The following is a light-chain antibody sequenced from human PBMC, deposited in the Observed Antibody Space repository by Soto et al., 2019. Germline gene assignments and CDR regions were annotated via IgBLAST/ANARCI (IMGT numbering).Light chain of an antibody. V-gene: IGKV4-1*01. J-gene: IGKJ1*01. CDR2: WAS. CDR3: QQYYSTPWT. Sequence: DIVMTQSPDSLTVSLGERATINCKSSQIVLYSSNNKNYLAWYQQKPGQPPKLLIYWASTRESGVPDRFSGSGSGTDFTLTISSLQAEDVAVYYCQQYYSTPWTFGQGTKVDIK. CDR1: QIVLYSSNNKNY.